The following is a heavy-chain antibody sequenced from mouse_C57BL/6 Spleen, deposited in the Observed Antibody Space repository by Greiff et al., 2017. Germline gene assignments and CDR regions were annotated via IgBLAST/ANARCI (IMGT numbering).Heavy chain of an antibody. CDR1: GYSITSGYY. CDR2: ISYDGSN. CDR3: AREGYDVGAWFAY. J-gene: IGHJ3*01. D-gene: IGHD2-2*01. Sequence: EVQLVESGPGLVKPSQSLSLTCSVTGYSITSGYYWNWIRQFPGNKLEWMGYISYDGSNNYNPSLKNRISITRDTSKNQFFLKLNSVTTEDTATYYCAREGYDVGAWFAYWGQGTLVTVSA. V-gene: IGHV3-6*01.